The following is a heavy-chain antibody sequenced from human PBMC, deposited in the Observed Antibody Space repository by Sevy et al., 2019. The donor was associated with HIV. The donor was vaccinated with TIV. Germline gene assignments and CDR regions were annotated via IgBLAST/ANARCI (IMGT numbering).Heavy chain of an antibody. CDR2: FDPEDAET. J-gene: IGHJ4*02. CDR3: ATTKGYYESSGEPFDY. Sequence: ASVKVSCKVAGSTLSQMAMHWVRQAPGKGLEWMATFDPEDAETIYTQKLQGRVTMTEDTSRDTAYMELSNLRSEDTAVYYCATTKGYYESSGEPFDYWGQGTLVTVSS. D-gene: IGHD3-22*01. CDR1: GSTLSQMA. V-gene: IGHV1-24*01.